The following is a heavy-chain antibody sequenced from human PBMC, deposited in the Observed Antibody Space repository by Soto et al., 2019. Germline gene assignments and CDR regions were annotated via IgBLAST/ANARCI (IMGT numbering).Heavy chain of an antibody. CDR1: GGSISSSSYY. D-gene: IGHD3-3*01. CDR3: ARPAYDFWSCYLGYGMDV. J-gene: IGHJ6*02. CDR2: IYYSGST. V-gene: IGHV4-39*01. Sequence: QLQLQGSGPGLVKPSETLSLTCTVSGGSISSSSYYWGWIRQPPGKGLEWIGSIYYSGSTYYNPSRKSRVTISVDTSKDQFSLKLSSVTAADTAVYYCARPAYDFWSCYLGYGMDVWGQGTTVTVSS.